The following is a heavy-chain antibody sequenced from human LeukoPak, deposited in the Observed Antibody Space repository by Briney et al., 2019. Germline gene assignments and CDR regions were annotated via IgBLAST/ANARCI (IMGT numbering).Heavy chain of an antibody. J-gene: IGHJ5*02. D-gene: IGHD4-11*01. CDR1: GGSISSSSYY. Sequence: SETLSLTCTVSGGSISSSSYYWGWIRQPPGKGLEWIGNIYYSGSTYYNPSLKSRVTISVDTSKNQFSLKLSSVTAADTAVYYCARLRDYRYWFDPWGQGTLVTVSS. CDR2: IYYSGST. V-gene: IGHV4-39*07. CDR3: ARLRDYRYWFDP.